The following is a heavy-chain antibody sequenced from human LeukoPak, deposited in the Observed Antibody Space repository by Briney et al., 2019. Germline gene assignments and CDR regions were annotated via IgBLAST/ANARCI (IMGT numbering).Heavy chain of an antibody. D-gene: IGHD4-17*01. V-gene: IGHV1-2*02. CDR3: AREGLFDYGDYGGTGGFDY. J-gene: IGHJ4*02. Sequence: GASVKVSCKASGYTFTGYYMHWVRPAPGRGREWMGWINPNSGGTNYAQKFQGRVTMTRDTSISTDYMELSRMRSDDTAVYYCAREGLFDYGDYGGTGGFDYWGQGTLVTVSS. CDR2: INPNSGGT. CDR1: GYTFTGYY.